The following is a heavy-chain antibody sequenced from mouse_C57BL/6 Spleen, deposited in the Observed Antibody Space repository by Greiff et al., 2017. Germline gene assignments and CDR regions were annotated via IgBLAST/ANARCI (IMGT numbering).Heavy chain of an antibody. CDR3: ARGGAWLAD. Sequence: VQLQQSGAELVRPGASVKLSCKASGYTFTDYYINWVKQRPGQGLEWIARIYPGSGNTYYNEKFKGQATLTAEKSSSTAYMQLSSLTSEDSAGEFCARGGAWLADWGQGTLVTVSA. CDR1: GYTFTDYY. V-gene: IGHV1-76*01. CDR2: IYPGSGNT. J-gene: IGHJ3*01. D-gene: IGHD1-1*02.